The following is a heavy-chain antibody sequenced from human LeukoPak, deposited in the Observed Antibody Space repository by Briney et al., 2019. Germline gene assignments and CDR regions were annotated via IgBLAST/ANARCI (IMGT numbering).Heavy chain of an antibody. Sequence: SETLSLTCTVSGGSISSYYWSWIRQPPGKGLEWIGYIYYSGSTNYNPSLTSRVTISVDTSKNQFSLKLSSVTAADTAVYYCARVPERWLQFPWFDPWGQGTLVTVSS. J-gene: IGHJ5*02. D-gene: IGHD5-24*01. V-gene: IGHV4-59*01. CDR2: IYYSGST. CDR1: GGSISSYY. CDR3: ARVPERWLQFPWFDP.